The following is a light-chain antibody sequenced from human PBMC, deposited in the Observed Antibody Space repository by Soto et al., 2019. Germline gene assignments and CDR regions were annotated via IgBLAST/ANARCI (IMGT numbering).Light chain of an antibody. CDR3: SSYTSSSTRV. CDR2: DVS. J-gene: IGLJ6*01. CDR1: SADIGAYSY. V-gene: IGLV2-14*01. Sequence: QSALTQPASVSGSPGQSITISCTGTSADIGAYSYVCWYQQHPGKAPKLMIYDVSNRPSGVSNRFSGSKSGNTASLTISGLQAEDEADYYCSSYTSSSTRVFGTGTQLTVL.